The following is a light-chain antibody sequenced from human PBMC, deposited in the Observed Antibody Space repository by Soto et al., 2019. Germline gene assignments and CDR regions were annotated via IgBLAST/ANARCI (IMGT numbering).Light chain of an antibody. CDR3: AAWDDSLNGPDVV. CDR1: SSNIGSNT. Sequence: QSALTPPPSASGTPGQRVTISCSGSSSNIGSNTVNWYQQLPGTAPKLLIYSNNQRPSGVPDRFSGSKSGTSASLAISGLQSEDEADYYCAAWDDSLNGPDVVFGGGTKVTVL. J-gene: IGLJ2*01. V-gene: IGLV1-44*01. CDR2: SNN.